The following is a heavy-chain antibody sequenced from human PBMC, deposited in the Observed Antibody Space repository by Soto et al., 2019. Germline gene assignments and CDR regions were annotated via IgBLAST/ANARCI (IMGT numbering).Heavy chain of an antibody. V-gene: IGHV2-5*02. J-gene: IGHJ3*02. CDR1: GFSLNTATVG. CDR2: IYWDGAK. D-gene: IGHD3-16*02. Sequence: QITLKESGPTLVQPTQTLTLTCTFSGFSLNTATVGVAWIRQPPGKALEWLAVIYWDGAKRYSPSLKSRLTITKDTSRNQVVLIMTNVDPVDTATYDCAHLIITYGGVVADDAFDIWGPGTMVTVSS. CDR3: AHLIITYGGVVADDAFDI.